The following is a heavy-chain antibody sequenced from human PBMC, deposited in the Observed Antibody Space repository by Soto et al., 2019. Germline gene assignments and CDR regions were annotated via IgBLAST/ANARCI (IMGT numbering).Heavy chain of an antibody. CDR2: INDSGST. J-gene: IGHJ6*03. Sequence: QVQLQQRGAGLLKPSETLSLTCVVDGESFSGYYWTWIRQPPGKGLEWIGEINDSGSTNHKPSLKSRVTMSIDTSKNQFSLNLRSVTAADTGVYYCAKGARFPEARYYFLDVWGNGTTVTVSS. CDR3: AKGARFPEARYYFLDV. V-gene: IGHV4-34*01. CDR1: GESFSGYY. D-gene: IGHD3-3*01.